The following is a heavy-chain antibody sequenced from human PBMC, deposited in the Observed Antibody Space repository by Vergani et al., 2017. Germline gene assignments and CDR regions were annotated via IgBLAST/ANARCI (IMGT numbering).Heavy chain of an antibody. J-gene: IGHJ4*02. CDR2: ISGSGGST. CDR1: GFTFSSYA. V-gene: IGHV3-23*01. CDR3: ASPASSGWYYFDY. D-gene: IGHD6-19*01. Sequence: EVQLLESGGGLVQPGGSLRLSCAASGFTFSSYAMSWVRQAPGKGLEWVSAISGSGGSTNYADSVKGRFTISRDNSKNTLYLQMNSLRAEDTAVYYCASPASSGWYYFDYWGQGTLVTVSS.